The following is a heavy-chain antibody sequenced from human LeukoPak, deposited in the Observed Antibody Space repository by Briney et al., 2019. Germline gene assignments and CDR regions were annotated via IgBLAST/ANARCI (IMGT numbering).Heavy chain of an antibody. CDR2: INHSGST. Sequence: SETLSLTCAVYGGSFSGYYRSWIRQPPGKGLEWIGEINHSGSTNYNPSLKSRVTISVDTSKSQFSLKLSSVTAADTAVYYCAEGDGYFDYWGQGTLVTVSS. CDR3: AEGDGYFDY. D-gene: IGHD3-16*01. J-gene: IGHJ4*02. V-gene: IGHV4-34*01. CDR1: GGSFSGYY.